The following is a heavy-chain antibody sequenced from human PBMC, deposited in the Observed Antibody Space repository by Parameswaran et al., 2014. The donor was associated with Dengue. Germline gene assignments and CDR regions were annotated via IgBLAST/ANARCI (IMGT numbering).Heavy chain of an antibody. Sequence: WVRQAPGQGLEWMGWMNPNSGNTGYAQKFQGRVTMTRNTSISTAYMELSSLRSEDTAVYYCARKYYYDSSGYYYLGYWGQGTLVTVSS. D-gene: IGHD3-22*01. V-gene: IGHV1-8*01. CDR3: ARKYYYDSSGYYYLGY. CDR2: MNPNSGNT. J-gene: IGHJ4*02.